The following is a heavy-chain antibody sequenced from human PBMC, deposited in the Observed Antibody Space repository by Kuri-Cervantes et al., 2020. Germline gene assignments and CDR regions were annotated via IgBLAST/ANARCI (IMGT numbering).Heavy chain of an antibody. CDR3: TREPHPRIAAVGVFDY. Sequence: GGSLRLSCTASGFTFGDYAMSWVRQAPGKGLEWVGFIRSKAYGGTTEYAASVKGRFTISRDDSKSIAYLQMNSLKTEDTAVYYCTREPHPRIAAVGVFDYWGQGTLVHRLL. CDR1: GFTFGDYA. D-gene: IGHD6-13*01. V-gene: IGHV3-49*04. CDR2: IRSKAYGGTT. J-gene: IGHJ4*02.